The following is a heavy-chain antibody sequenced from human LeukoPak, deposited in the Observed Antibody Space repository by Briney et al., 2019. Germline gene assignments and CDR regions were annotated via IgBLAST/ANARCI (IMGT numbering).Heavy chain of an antibody. V-gene: IGHV3-9*01. CDR1: GFTFNDYA. CDR3: VKDAPNGSVDF. Sequence: GGSLRLSCAASGFTFNDYAMHWVRQAPGKGLEWVSGISWNSGSIGYADSVKGRFAISRDNARNSLYLEMTSLRPEDTAVYYCVKDAPNGSVDFWGRGTLVTVSS. J-gene: IGHJ4*02. CDR2: ISWNSGSI. D-gene: IGHD2-8*01.